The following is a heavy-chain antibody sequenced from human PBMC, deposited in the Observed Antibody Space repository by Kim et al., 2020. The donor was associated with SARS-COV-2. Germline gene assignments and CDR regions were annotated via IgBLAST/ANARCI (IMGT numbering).Heavy chain of an antibody. CDR1: GFTFSNHG. CDR2: ISENSGSI. D-gene: IGHD2-15*01. CDR3: GKCSCGSCLDSYFDY. Sequence: GGSLRLSCAASGFTFSNHGMSWVRRAPGKGLEWVSVISENSGSIYYVDSVKGRFTISRDNYKNTVHLQMNSLGVEDTAVYYCGKCSCGSCLDSYFDYWGPGTLVTISS. V-gene: IGHV3-23*01. J-gene: IGHJ4*02.